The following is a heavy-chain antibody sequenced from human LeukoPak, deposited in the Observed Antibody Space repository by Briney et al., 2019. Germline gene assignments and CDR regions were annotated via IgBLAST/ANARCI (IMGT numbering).Heavy chain of an antibody. V-gene: IGHV3-7*01. J-gene: IGHJ4*02. CDR3: ARTPLWSRDFDY. CDR2: IKQDGSEE. D-gene: IGHD2-8*02. Sequence: PGGSLRLSCAASGFTFSSYWMSWVRQAPGKGLEWVANIKQDGSEEYYVDSVKGRFTISRDNAKNSVYLQMSSLRVEDTAIYYCARTPLWSRDFDYWGQGTLVTVSS. CDR1: GFTFSSYW.